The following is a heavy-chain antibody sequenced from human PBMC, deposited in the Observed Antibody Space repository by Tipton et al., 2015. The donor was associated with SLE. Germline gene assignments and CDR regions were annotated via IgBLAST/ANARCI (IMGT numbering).Heavy chain of an antibody. V-gene: IGHV3-53*04. CDR1: GFTVSINY. CDR2: FYSGGTT. CDR3: ANSGDYYYDSSGYLSAFGT. J-gene: IGHJ3*02. D-gene: IGHD3-22*01. Sequence: QLVQSGGGLVQPGGSLRLSCVVSGFTVSINYLSWVRQAPGKGLEWVSVFYSGGTTYYADSVKGRFTISSHNTKNTLYLYLQMNNVRAEDTAVYYCANSGDYYYDSSGYLSAFGTWGQGTMVTVSS.